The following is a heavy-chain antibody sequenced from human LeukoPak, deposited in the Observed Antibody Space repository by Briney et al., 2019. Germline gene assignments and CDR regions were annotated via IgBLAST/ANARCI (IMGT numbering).Heavy chain of an antibody. V-gene: IGHV4-59*01. J-gene: IGHJ4*02. Sequence: PSETLSLTCTVSGGSISSYYWSWIRQPPGKGLEWIGYIYYSGSTNYNPSLKSRVTISVDTSKSQFSLKLSSVTAADTAVYCCARETEWLIDYWGQGTLVTVSS. D-gene: IGHD6-19*01. CDR2: IYYSGST. CDR3: ARETEWLIDY. CDR1: GGSISSYY.